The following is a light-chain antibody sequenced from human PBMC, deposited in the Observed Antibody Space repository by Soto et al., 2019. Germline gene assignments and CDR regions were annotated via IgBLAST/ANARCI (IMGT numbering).Light chain of an antibody. CDR3: AAWDDSLNGLVV. V-gene: IGLV1-44*01. CDR2: SNN. J-gene: IGLJ2*01. Sequence: QSVLTQPPSASGTPGQRVTISCSGSSSNIGSNTVNWYQQLPGTAPKLLIYSNNQRPSGVPDRFSGSKSGTSAPLAISGLQSEDEADYYCAAWDDSLNGLVVFGGGTQLTVL. CDR1: SSNIGSNT.